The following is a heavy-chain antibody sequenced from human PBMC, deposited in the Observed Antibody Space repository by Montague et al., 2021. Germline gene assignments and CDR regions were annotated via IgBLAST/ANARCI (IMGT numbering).Heavy chain of an antibody. CDR1: RALINSDYY. J-gene: IGHJ6*03. CDR2: VSHGGRT. Sequence: SETLSLTCTVSRALINSDYYWGWIRQPPGKGLEWIGSVSHGGRTYYNRSLKSRLTISVDTSNNHLSLQLSSVTAADTAMYYCARERDRYYYVDFWGKGTTIAV. CDR3: ARERDRYYYVDF. V-gene: IGHV4-38-2*02.